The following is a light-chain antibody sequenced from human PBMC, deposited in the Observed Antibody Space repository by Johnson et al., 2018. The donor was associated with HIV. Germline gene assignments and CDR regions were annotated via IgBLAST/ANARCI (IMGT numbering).Light chain of an antibody. V-gene: IGLV1-51*01. CDR3: GTWDNSLKAEV. J-gene: IGLJ1*01. Sequence: QSVLTQPPSVSAAPGQKVTISCSGSSSNIGNNYVSWYQQLPGTAPKLLIYDNIKRPSGIPDRFSGSKSGTSATLGITGLQTGDEADYYCGTWDNSLKAEVFGTGTKVTVL. CDR2: DNI. CDR1: SSNIGNNY.